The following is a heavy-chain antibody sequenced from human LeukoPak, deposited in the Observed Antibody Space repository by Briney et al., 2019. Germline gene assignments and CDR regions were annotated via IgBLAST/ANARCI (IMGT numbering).Heavy chain of an antibody. CDR2: IGISSGNT. J-gene: IGHJ4*02. CDR3: ARDHNYAFDN. V-gene: IGHV3-48*04. CDR1: GFTFSDYS. Sequence: GGSLRLSRAASGFTFSDYSMNWVRQAPGKGLEWISYIGISSGNTKYADSVKGRFTTSGDNAKNSLYLQMNSLRVEDTAVYYCARDHNYAFDNWGQGTLVTVSS. D-gene: IGHD1-1*01.